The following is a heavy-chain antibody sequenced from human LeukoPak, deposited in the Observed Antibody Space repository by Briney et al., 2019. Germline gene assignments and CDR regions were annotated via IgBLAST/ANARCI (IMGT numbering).Heavy chain of an antibody. V-gene: IGHV1-18*01. CDR1: GYMFTSYG. CDR2: ISVYNGNT. D-gene: IGHD6-6*01. Sequence: ASVKVSCEASGYMFTSYGISWVRQAPGQGLEWMGWISVYNGNTNYAQKLQGRVTMTIDTSTSTAYMELRSLRSDDTAVYYCARVHSSSSDYWGQGTLVTVSS. CDR3: ARVHSSSSDY. J-gene: IGHJ4*02.